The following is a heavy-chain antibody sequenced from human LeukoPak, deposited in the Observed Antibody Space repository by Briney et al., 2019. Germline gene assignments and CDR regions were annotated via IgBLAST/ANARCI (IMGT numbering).Heavy chain of an antibody. CDR3: ARSADYYDSSGYYVFDY. J-gene: IGHJ4*02. CDR1: GFTFSDYY. V-gene: IGHV3-11*04. CDR2: ISSSGSTI. D-gene: IGHD3-22*01. Sequence: GGSLRLSCAASGFTFSDYYMSWIRQAPGKGLEWVSYISSSGSTIYYADSVKGRFTISRDNAKNSLYLQMNSLRAEDTAVYYCARSADYYDSSGYYVFDYWGQGTLVTVSS.